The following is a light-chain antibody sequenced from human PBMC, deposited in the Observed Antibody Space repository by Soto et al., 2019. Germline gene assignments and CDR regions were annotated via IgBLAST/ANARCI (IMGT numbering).Light chain of an antibody. J-gene: IGKJ5*01. CDR3: QEYDGAPIT. CDR2: GAS. V-gene: IGKV3-20*01. Sequence: EIVLTQSPGTLSLSPGERATLSCRASQSVTSNYLAWYQQKPGQAPRLLVYGASSRATGISDRFSGSGSGTDFTLTIARLEPEDFAVYYCQEYDGAPITFGLGTRLEIK. CDR1: QSVTSNY.